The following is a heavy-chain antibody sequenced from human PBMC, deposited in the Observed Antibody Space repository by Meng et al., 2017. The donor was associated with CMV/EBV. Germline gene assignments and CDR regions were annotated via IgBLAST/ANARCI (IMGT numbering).Heavy chain of an antibody. V-gene: IGHV3-30-3*01. CDR2: ISYDGSNK. Sequence: GESLKISCAASGFTFSSYAMHWVRQAPGKGLEWVAVISYDGSNKYYADSVKGRFTISRDNSKNTLYLQMNSLRAEDTAVYYCARDGYSSSWYGAGYYYYYGMDVWGQGTTVTVSS. J-gene: IGHJ6*02. CDR3: ARDGYSSSWYGAGYYYYYGMDV. D-gene: IGHD6-13*01. CDR1: GFTFSSYA.